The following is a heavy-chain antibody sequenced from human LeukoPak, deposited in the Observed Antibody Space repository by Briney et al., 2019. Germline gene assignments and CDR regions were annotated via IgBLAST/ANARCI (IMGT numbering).Heavy chain of an antibody. CDR1: GFTLSNAW. CDR3: AKDDAWIQFND. V-gene: IGHV3-23*01. Sequence: GGSLRLSCAASGFTLSNAWMNWVRQAPGKGLEWVSAISPSGDIKYYIDSVKGRFTVSRDNSKNTVYLQINSLRDEDTAVYYCAKDDAWIQFNDWGQGTLVTVSS. D-gene: IGHD5-24*01. J-gene: IGHJ4*02. CDR2: ISPSGDIK.